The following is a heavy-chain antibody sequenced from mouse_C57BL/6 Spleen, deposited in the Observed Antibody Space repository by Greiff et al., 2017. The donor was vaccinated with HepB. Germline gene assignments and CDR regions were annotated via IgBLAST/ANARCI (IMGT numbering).Heavy chain of an antibody. J-gene: IGHJ3*01. CDR2: FYPGSGSI. CDR1: GYTFTEYT. V-gene: IGHV1-62-2*01. D-gene: IGHD2-5*01. Sequence: QVQLQQSGAELVKPGASVKLSCKASGYTFTEYTIHWVKQRSGQGLEWIGWFYPGSGSIKYNEKFKDKATLTADKSSSTVYMELSRLTSEDSAVYFCARHEDLDYSNYYAWFAYWGQGTLVTVSA. CDR3: ARHEDLDYSNYYAWFAY.